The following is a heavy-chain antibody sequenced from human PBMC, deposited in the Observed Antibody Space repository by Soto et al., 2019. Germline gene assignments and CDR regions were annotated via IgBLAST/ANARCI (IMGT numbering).Heavy chain of an antibody. D-gene: IGHD3-10*01. CDR3: AKIIGAYYYYGMDV. CDR1: GFTFSSYA. V-gene: IGHV3-23*01. CDR2: ISGSGGST. Sequence: GGPLRLSCAASGFTFSSYAMSWVRQAPGKGLEWVSAISGSGGSTYYADSVKGRFTISRDNSKNTLYLQMNSLRAEDTAVYYCAKIIGAYYYYGMDVWGQGTTVTVSS. J-gene: IGHJ6*02.